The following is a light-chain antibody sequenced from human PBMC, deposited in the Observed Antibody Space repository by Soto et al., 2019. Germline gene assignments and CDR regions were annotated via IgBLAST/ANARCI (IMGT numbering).Light chain of an antibody. V-gene: IGKV1-33*01. J-gene: IGKJ3*01. CDR2: ETP. Sequence: DIQMTQSPSSLSASVGDRVTITCQASQDVGNYLNWYQQKPGKAPKILIYETPNMEIGVPSRFSGSGSGTDFSFTISSLQPEDIGTYYCQQHHSLPLTFGPGTKVDIK. CDR3: QQHHSLPLT. CDR1: QDVGNY.